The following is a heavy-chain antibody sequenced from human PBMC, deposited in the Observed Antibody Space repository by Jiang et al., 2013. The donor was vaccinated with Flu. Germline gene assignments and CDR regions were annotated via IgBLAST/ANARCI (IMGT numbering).Heavy chain of an antibody. V-gene: IGHV4-34*01. J-gene: IGHJ6*02. CDR1: GGSFSGYY. CDR2: INHSGST. Sequence: LLKPSETLSLTCAVYGGSFSGYYWSWIRQPPGKGLEWIGEINHSGSTNYNPSLKSRVTISVDTSKNQFSLKLSSVTAADTAVYYCARRGRDYYYGMDVWGQGTTVTVSS. CDR3: ARRGRDYYYGMDV. D-gene: IGHD5-24*01.